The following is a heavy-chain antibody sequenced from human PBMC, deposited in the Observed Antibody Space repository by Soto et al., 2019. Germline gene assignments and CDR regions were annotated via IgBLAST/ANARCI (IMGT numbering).Heavy chain of an antibody. V-gene: IGHV3-23*01. CDR2: ISGSGGST. CDR3: AKDSPYSASYKEDAFDI. Sequence: EVQLLESGGGLVQPGGSLRLTCATSGFTFSNYAMSWVRQAPGKGLEWVSAISGSGGSTYHADSVKGRFTISTDTSKNTLFLQMNSLRAEDTAVYYCAKDSPYSASYKEDAFDISGQGTMVTVSS. CDR1: GFTFSNYA. J-gene: IGHJ3*02. D-gene: IGHD1-26*01.